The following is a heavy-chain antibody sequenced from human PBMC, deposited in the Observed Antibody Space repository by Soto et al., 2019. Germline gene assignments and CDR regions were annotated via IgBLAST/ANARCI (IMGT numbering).Heavy chain of an antibody. CDR2: IYYSGGP. D-gene: IGHD6-19*01. CDR3: ARDTGWGLGY. Sequence: QVQLQESGPGLVRPSGTLSLTCAVSGDSINSNYCWTWVRQPPGKGLEWIAEIYYSGGPSYNPSLKSRAPISMDKSQNQFSLNLTSVTAADTAMYYCARDTGWGLGYWGQGTLVTVSS. J-gene: IGHJ4*02. V-gene: IGHV4-4*02. CDR1: GDSINSNYC.